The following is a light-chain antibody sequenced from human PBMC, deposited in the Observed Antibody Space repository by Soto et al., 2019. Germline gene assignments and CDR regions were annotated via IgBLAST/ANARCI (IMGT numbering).Light chain of an antibody. V-gene: IGKV3-15*01. J-gene: IGKJ1*01. CDR3: QQRSNWPPWT. Sequence: EIVMTQSPATLSVSPGESATLSCKASQSVGNDLVWYQQTPGQAPRLLIYAASTRATGIPVRFRGSGSGTEFTLTISSLRSEDFAVYYCQQRSNWPPWTFGQGTKVDIK. CDR1: QSVGND. CDR2: AAS.